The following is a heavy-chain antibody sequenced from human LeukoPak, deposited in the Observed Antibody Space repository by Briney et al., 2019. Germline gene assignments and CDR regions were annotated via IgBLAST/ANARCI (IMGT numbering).Heavy chain of an antibody. Sequence: PGRSLRLSCVASGFTFSSYVMHWVRQAPGKGLEWVAVIWSDGNNQYYADSVKGRFTISRDNSKNTLYLQMNSLRAEDTDVYYCTRDPFDYWGQGTLVTVSS. J-gene: IGHJ4*02. V-gene: IGHV3-33*01. CDR1: GFTFSSYV. CDR3: TRDPFDY. CDR2: IWSDGNNQ.